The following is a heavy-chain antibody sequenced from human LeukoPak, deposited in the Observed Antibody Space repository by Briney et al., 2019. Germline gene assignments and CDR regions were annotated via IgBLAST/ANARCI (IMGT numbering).Heavy chain of an antibody. J-gene: IGHJ5*02. Sequence: ASVKVSCKASGYTFTGYYMHWVRQAPGQGLEWMGWINPNSGGTNYARKFQGRVTMTRDTSISTAYMELSRLRSDDTAVYYCARERARAGLLKLLWFPWGQGTLVTVSS. V-gene: IGHV1-2*02. CDR3: ARERARAGLLKLLWFP. CDR1: GYTFTGYY. D-gene: IGHD3-10*01. CDR2: INPNSGGT.